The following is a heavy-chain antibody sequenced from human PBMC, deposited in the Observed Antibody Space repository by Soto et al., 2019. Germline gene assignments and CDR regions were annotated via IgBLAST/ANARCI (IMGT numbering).Heavy chain of an antibody. J-gene: IGHJ4*02. CDR1: GGSISSYY. CDR2: IYYSGST. CDR3: ARGYYFDYFDY. V-gene: IGHV4-59*01. Sequence: SETLSLTCTVSGGSISSYYWSWIRQPPGKGLEWIGYIYYSGSTNYNPSLKSRVTISVDTSKNQFSLKLSSVTAADTAVYYCARGYYFDYFDYWGQGTLVTVS. D-gene: IGHD3-22*01.